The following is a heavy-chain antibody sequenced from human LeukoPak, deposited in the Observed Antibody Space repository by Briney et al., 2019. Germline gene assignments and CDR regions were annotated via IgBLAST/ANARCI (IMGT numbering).Heavy chain of an antibody. J-gene: IGHJ4*02. CDR3: ARDGGSYYDY. V-gene: IGHV3-11*01. CDR2: ISSSGSTI. D-gene: IGHD1-26*01. Sequence: GGSLRLSCTASGFPFIEYSMNWIRQAPGKGLEWVSYISSSGSTIYYADSVKGRFTISRDNAKNSLYLQMNSLRAEDTAVYYCARDGGSYYDYWGQGTLVTVSS. CDR1: GFPFIEYS.